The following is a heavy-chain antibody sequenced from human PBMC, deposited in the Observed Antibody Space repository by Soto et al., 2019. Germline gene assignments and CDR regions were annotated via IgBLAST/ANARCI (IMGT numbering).Heavy chain of an antibody. J-gene: IGHJ6*02. Sequence: ASVKVSCKASGYTFTSYAMHWVRQAPGQRLEWMGWINAGNGNTKYSQKFQGRVTITRDTSASTAYMELSSLRSEETAVYYCARGSGWLQYYYYGMDVWGQGTTVTVSS. CDR2: INAGNGNT. D-gene: IGHD6-19*01. CDR1: GYTFTSYA. V-gene: IGHV1-3*01. CDR3: ARGSGWLQYYYYGMDV.